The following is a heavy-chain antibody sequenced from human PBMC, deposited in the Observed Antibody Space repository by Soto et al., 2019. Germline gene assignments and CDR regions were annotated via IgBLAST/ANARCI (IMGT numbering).Heavy chain of an antibody. Sequence: LPETLSLTCTVSGGSVSSGSYYWSWIRQPPGKGLEWIGLIYNSGSTNYNPSLKSRVTISVDTSKNQFSLKLSSVTAADTAVYFCAREFAYWGQGILVTVSS. CDR2: IYNSGST. V-gene: IGHV4-61*01. CDR1: GGSVSSGSYY. J-gene: IGHJ4*02. CDR3: AREFAY.